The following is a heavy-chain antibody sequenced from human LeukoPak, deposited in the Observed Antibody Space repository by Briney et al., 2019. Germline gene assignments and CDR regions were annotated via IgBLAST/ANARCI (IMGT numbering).Heavy chain of an antibody. Sequence: GGSLRLSCAASGFTFSSYSMNWVRRAPGKGLEWVSSISSSSSYIYYADSGKGRFTISRDNAKNSLYLQMNSLRAEDTAVYYCARAMVRGVIADYWGQGTLVTVSS. CDR3: ARAMVRGVIADY. V-gene: IGHV3-21*01. CDR1: GFTFSSYS. J-gene: IGHJ4*02. CDR2: ISSSSSYI. D-gene: IGHD3-10*01.